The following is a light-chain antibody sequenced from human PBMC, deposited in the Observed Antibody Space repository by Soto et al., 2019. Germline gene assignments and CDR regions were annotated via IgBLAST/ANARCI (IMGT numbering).Light chain of an antibody. CDR1: SSDVGGYNY. CDR3: CSYAGSYTVV. CDR2: DVS. J-gene: IGLJ2*01. V-gene: IGLV2-11*01. Sequence: QSALTQPRSVSGSPGQSVTISCIGTSSDVGGYNYVSWYQQHPGKAPKLMIYDVSKRPSGVPDRFSGSKSGNTASLTISGLQPEDEADYYCCSYAGSYTVVFGGGTKLTVL.